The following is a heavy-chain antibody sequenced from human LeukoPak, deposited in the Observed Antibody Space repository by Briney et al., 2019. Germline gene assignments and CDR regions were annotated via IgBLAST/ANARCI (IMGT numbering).Heavy chain of an antibody. CDR2: IIPIFGTA. CDR1: GGTFSSYA. J-gene: IGHJ5*02. V-gene: IGHV1-69*05. Sequence: SVKVSCKASGGTFSSYAISWVRQAPGQGLELMGGIIPIFGTANYAQKFQGRVTITTDESTSTAYMELSSLRSEDTAVYYCARLGYCSSTSCPRPWGQGTLVTVSS. D-gene: IGHD2-2*01. CDR3: ARLGYCSSTSCPRP.